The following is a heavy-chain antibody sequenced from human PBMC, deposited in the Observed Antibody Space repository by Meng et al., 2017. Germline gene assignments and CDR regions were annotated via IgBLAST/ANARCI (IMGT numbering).Heavy chain of an antibody. D-gene: IGHD5-18*01. CDR2: IYTSGST. CDR3: ARVMYSPYYYYYYGMDV. Sequence: SETLSLTCTVSGGSISSGSYYWSWIRQPAGKGLEWIGRIYTSGSTNYNPSLKSRVTISVDTSKNQFSLKLSSVTAADTAVYYCARVMYSPYYYYYYGMDVWGQGTMVTVSS. V-gene: IGHV4-61*02. J-gene: IGHJ6*02. CDR1: GGSISSGSYY.